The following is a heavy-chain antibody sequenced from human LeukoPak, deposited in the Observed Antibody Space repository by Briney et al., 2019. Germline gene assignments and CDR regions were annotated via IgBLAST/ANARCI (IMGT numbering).Heavy chain of an antibody. V-gene: IGHV1-46*01. D-gene: IGHD2-15*01. CDR1: GDSLTKYY. Sequence: ASVKVSCRASGDSLTKYYIHWLRQAPGQGLEWMGVINPSDGSTTYTQKFQGRVTMTTDTSTSTVNVELSSLRSEDTAVYYCAPSVRSGGSYYFDYWGQGTLVTVSS. CDR3: APSVRSGGSYYFDY. CDR2: INPSDGST. J-gene: IGHJ4*02.